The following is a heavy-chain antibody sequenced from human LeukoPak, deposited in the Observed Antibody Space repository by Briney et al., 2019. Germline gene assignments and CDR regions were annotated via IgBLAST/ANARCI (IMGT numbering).Heavy chain of an antibody. CDR1: GGSISSYY. CDR2: IYYSGST. CDR3: ARDNNGFYTLHL. J-gene: IGHJ4*02. V-gene: IGHV4-59*01. D-gene: IGHD3-3*01. Sequence: PSETLSLTCTVSGGSISSYYWSWIRQPPGKGLEWIGYIYYSGSTNYNPSLKSRVTMSVDTSKNQFSLNLYSVTAADTAVYYCARDNNGFYTLHLWGQGTLVIVSS.